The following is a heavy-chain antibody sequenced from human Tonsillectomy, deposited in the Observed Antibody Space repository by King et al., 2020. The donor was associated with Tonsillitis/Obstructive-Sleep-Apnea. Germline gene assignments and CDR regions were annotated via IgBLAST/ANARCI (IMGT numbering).Heavy chain of an antibody. V-gene: IGHV3-53*01. J-gene: IGHJ4*02. CDR2: LYIGGNT. CDR1: DFTVGSNY. D-gene: IGHD2-2*02. Sequence: VQLVESGGGLIQPGGSLRLSCAASDFTVGSNYMSWVRQAPGKGLEWVSILYIGGNTYYADSVKGRFTISRENSKNTLYLQMNSLGAEDTAVYYCAREVCSSSRCCTAFDSWGQGTRVTVSS. CDR3: AREVCSSSRCCTAFDS.